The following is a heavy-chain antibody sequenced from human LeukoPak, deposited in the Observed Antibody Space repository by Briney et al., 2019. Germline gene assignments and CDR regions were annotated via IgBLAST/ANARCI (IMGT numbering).Heavy chain of an antibody. D-gene: IGHD3-3*01. CDR1: GGSFSGYY. Sequence: SETLSLTCAVYGGSFSGYYWSWIRQPPGKGLEWIGEINHSGSTNYNPSLKSRVTISVDTSKDQFSLKLSSVTAADTAVYYCARGGFWSGYNWFDPWGQGTLVTVSS. V-gene: IGHV4-34*01. CDR2: INHSGST. CDR3: ARGGFWSGYNWFDP. J-gene: IGHJ5*02.